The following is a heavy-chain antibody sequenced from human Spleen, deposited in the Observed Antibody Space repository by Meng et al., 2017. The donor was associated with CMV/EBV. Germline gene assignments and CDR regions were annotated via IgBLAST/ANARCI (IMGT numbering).Heavy chain of an antibody. J-gene: IGHJ6*02. Sequence: GESLKISCAASGFTFSSHWMTWVRQAPGKGLEWVANIKQDGSEKHYVDSVKGRFTISRDTAKNSLYLQMNRLRAEDTAVYYCARDVGYYDSSGYYYWYYGMDVWGQGTTVTVSS. D-gene: IGHD3-22*01. CDR3: ARDVGYYDSSGYYYWYYGMDV. V-gene: IGHV3-7*01. CDR2: IKQDGSEK. CDR1: GFTFSSHW.